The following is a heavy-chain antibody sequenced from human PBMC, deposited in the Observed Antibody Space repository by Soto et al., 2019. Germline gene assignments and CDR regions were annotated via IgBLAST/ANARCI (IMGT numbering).Heavy chain of an antibody. D-gene: IGHD2-2*01. Sequence: EVQLLASGGGLVQPGGSLRLSCAASGFSFSSYAMTWVRQAPGKGLEWVSAISGSAGTIYYADSVKGRFTISRDNSKNTLYLQLNSLRAEDTAVYYCAKDIVVVPAAKDAFDIWGQGTMVTVSS. J-gene: IGHJ3*02. CDR1: GFSFSSYA. CDR2: ISGSAGTI. CDR3: AKDIVVVPAAKDAFDI. V-gene: IGHV3-23*01.